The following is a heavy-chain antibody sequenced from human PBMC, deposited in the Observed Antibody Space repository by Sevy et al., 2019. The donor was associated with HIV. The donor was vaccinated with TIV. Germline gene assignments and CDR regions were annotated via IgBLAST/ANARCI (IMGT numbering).Heavy chain of an antibody. Sequence: GGSLRLSCAASGFTFSSYGMHWVRQAPGKGLEWVAFIRYDGSNKYYADSVKGRFTISRDNSKNTLYLQMNSLRAEDTAVYYCAKDLPLSATIFGVVITYAGAFDIWGQGTMVTVSS. J-gene: IGHJ3*02. V-gene: IGHV3-30*02. CDR3: AKDLPLSATIFGVVITYAGAFDI. CDR1: GFTFSSYG. D-gene: IGHD3-3*01. CDR2: IRYDGSNK.